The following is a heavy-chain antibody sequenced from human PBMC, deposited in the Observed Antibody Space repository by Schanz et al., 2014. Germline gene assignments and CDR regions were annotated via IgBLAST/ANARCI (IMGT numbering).Heavy chain of an antibody. D-gene: IGHD4-17*01. CDR1: RYTFNTYG. V-gene: IGHV1-18*01. J-gene: IGHJ4*02. CDR2: ISAYTNNT. CDR3: ARGYGDSPTDF. Sequence: QVQLVQSGAEVKEPGASVKVSCEASRYTFNTYGLNWVRQAPGQGLEWMGWISAYTNNTNYAQKFQGRVTITADRSTSTAYMELSSLRSEDTAVYYCARGYGDSPTDFWGQGTLVTVSS.